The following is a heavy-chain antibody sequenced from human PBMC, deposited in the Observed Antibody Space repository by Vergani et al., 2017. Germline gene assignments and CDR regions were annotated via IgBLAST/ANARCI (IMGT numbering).Heavy chain of an antibody. J-gene: IGHJ3*02. CDR1: GYSLSRGYY. D-gene: IGHD3-16*01. CDR2: VFHSGSA. CDR3: ARQFWVSQGVGAFET. Sequence: QVQLQESGPGLVKPSETLSLMCSVSGYSLSRGYYWGWIPQPPGKGLEWIATVFHSGSAYYNPSLRRRVTISVETSKNQFSLSLTTLTAADTAVYYCARQFWVSQGVGAFETWGRGTEVSVSS. V-gene: IGHV4-38-2*02.